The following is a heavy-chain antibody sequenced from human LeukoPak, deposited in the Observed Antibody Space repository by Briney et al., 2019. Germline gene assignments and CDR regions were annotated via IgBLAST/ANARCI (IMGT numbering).Heavy chain of an antibody. CDR2: VSYSGDTT. CDR1: EFTFSSYA. J-gene: IGHJ4*02. CDR3: ARPFLGMTAINYYFDS. Sequence: PGGSLRLSCVASEFTFSSYAMSWVRQAPGKGLEWVSAVSYSGDTTYYADSVKGRFTVSRDNSKNTVYLQMKSLRAEDTAVYYCARPFLGMTAINYYFDSWGQGTLVTVSS. V-gene: IGHV3-23*01. D-gene: IGHD5-24*01.